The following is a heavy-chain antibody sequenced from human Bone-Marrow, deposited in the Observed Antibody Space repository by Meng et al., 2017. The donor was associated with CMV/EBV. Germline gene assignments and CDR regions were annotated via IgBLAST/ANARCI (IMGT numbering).Heavy chain of an antibody. CDR3: ARIDSSSWFYFDY. CDR2: IYYSGST. J-gene: IGHJ4*02. D-gene: IGHD6-13*01. CDR1: GGSISSSGYS. V-gene: IGHV4-39*07. Sequence: SGGSISSSGYSWGWIRQPPGKGLEWIGSIYYSGSTYYNTSLKSRVTISIDTSKNQFSLKLSSVTAADTAVYYCARIDSSSWFYFDYWGQGTLVTVSS.